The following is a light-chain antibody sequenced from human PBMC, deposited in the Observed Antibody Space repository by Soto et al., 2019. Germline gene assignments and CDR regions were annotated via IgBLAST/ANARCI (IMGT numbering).Light chain of an antibody. J-gene: IGKJ2*01. CDR3: QQLNSYPPYT. CDR1: QGISSY. Sequence: IQLTQSPSSLSASVGDRDTITCRASQGISSYLAWYQQKPGKAPQLLIYGASTLQSGVPSRFSGSGSGTDFTLTISSLLPEDFASYYCQQLNSYPPYTFGQGTKLEIK. V-gene: IGKV1-9*01. CDR2: GAS.